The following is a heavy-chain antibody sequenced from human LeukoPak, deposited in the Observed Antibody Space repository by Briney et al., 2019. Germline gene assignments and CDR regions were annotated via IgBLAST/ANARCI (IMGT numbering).Heavy chain of an antibody. J-gene: IGHJ4*02. Sequence: PGGSLRLSCGASGFAFSSQGMHWVRQAPGKGLEWVAVIWYDGSNKYYADSVKGRFTVSRDNSKNIAHLQMDSLRAEDTAVYYCVKDDSRYPSFFDYWGQGNLVTVSS. CDR3: VKDDSRYPSFFDY. V-gene: IGHV3-33*06. CDR1: GFAFSSQG. D-gene: IGHD3-9*01. CDR2: IWYDGSNK.